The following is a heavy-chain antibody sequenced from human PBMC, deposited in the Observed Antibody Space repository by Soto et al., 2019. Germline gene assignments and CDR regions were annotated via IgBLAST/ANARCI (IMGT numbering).Heavy chain of an antibody. CDR3: ARGRGDTAMAWYY. CDR2: ISYSGST. D-gene: IGHD5-18*01. Sequence: SETLSLTCTVSGASISSYYWSWIRQSPGKGLEWIGYISYSGSTKYNPSLKSRVTISVDTSKNQFSLKLSSVTAADTAVYYCARGRGDTAMAWYYWGQGTLVTVSS. CDR1: GASISSYY. V-gene: IGHV4-59*01. J-gene: IGHJ4*02.